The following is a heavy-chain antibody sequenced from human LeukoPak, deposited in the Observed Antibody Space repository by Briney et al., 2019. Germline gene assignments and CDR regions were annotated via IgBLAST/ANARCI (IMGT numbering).Heavy chain of an antibody. J-gene: IGHJ4*02. Sequence: ASVKVSCKTSGYTFTGYYMHWVRQAPGQGLEWMGWINPNSGITNYAQKFQGRVTMTRDTSISTAYMELSRLTSDDTAVYYCARDSRPIFEWQQLGGDYWGQGTLVTVSS. CDR2: INPNSGIT. D-gene: IGHD6-13*01. CDR1: GYTFTGYY. V-gene: IGHV1-2*02. CDR3: ARDSRPIFEWQQLGGDY.